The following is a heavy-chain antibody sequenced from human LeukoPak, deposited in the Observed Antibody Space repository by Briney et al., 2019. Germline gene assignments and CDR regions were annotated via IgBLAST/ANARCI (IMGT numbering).Heavy chain of an antibody. V-gene: IGHV1-69*05. D-gene: IGHD3-22*01. CDR1: GGTFSSYA. CDR3: ARVFFGYYDSSGPFDY. Sequence: SVKVSCKASGGTFSSYAISWVRQAPGQGLEWMGGIIPIFGTANYAQKFQGRVTITTDESTSTAYMELSSLRSEDTAVYYCARVFFGYYDSSGPFDYWGQGTLVTVSS. J-gene: IGHJ4*02. CDR2: IIPIFGTA.